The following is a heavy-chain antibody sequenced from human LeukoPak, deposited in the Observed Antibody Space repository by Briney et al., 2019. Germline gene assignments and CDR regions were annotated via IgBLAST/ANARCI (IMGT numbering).Heavy chain of an antibody. D-gene: IGHD6-13*01. CDR1: GFTFSSYG. J-gene: IGHJ3*02. CDR3: AKGRMGCSSSLSDYAFDI. V-gene: IGHV3-30*18. Sequence: GRSLRLSCAASGFTFSSYGMHWGRQAPGKGLEWVAVISYDGSNKYYADSVKGRFTISRDNSKNTLYLQMNSLRAEDTAVYYCAKGRMGCSSSLSDYAFDIWGQGTMVTVSS. CDR2: ISYDGSNK.